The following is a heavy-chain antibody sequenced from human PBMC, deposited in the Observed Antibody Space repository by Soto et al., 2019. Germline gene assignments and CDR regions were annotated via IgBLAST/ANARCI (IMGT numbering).Heavy chain of an antibody. CDR1: GFTFSSHS. V-gene: IGHV3-23*01. D-gene: IGHD6-19*01. CDR3: AKERSSGWSFDY. J-gene: IGHJ4*02. CDR2: ISGSGDST. Sequence: PGGSLRLSCVASGFTFSSHSMNWVRQAPGKGLEWVSGISGSGDSTYYADSVKGRFTVSRDNSKNTLYLQMNSLRAEDTAVFYCAKERSSGWSFDYWGQGTLVTVSS.